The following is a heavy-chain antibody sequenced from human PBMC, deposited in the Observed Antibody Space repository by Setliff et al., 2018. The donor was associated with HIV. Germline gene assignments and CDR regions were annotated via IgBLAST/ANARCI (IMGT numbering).Heavy chain of an antibody. Sequence: SETLSLTCTVSGGSISGGAYHWSWIRQHPGKGLEWIGYIYYSGSTKYNPSLKSRVTISVDTSKNQFSVKLTSVTPADTALYYCARGGTTVPNYFDYWGQGTLVTVSS. J-gene: IGHJ4*02. V-gene: IGHV4-61*08. CDR1: GGSISGGAYH. CDR3: ARGGTTVPNYFDY. CDR2: IYYSGST. D-gene: IGHD4-17*01.